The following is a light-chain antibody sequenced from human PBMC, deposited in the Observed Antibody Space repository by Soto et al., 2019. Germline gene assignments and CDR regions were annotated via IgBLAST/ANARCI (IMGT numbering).Light chain of an antibody. V-gene: IGKV3-20*01. Sequence: VFTPSPGTPSLSPGERATLARRASQPVTNNYLAWYQQRPGLAPRLLIWGASSRATGIPDRFSGSGSGTDFTLTISRLEPEDFAVYYCQQYGHSRTFGQGTKVDIK. CDR1: QPVTNNY. J-gene: IGKJ1*01. CDR3: QQYGHSRT. CDR2: GAS.